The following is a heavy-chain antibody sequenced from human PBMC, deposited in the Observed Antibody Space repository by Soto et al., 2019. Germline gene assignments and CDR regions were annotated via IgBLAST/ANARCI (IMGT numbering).Heavy chain of an antibody. CDR2: INHSGST. Sequence: SETLSLTCAVYGGSFSGYYWSWIRQPPGKGLEWIGEINHSGSTNYNPSLKSRVTISVDTSKNQFSLKLSSVTAADTAVYYCARGQEGIAAAGTRLENYYFDYWGQGTLVTVSS. J-gene: IGHJ4*02. D-gene: IGHD6-13*01. CDR1: GGSFSGYY. V-gene: IGHV4-34*01. CDR3: ARGQEGIAAAGTRLENYYFDY.